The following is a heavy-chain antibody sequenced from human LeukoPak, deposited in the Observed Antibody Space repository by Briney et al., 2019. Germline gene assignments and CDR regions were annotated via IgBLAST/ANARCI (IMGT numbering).Heavy chain of an antibody. Sequence: SETLSLTCAVYGGSFSGYYWSWIRQPPGKGLEWIGEINHSGSTNYNPSLKSRVTISVDTSKNQFPLKLSSVAAADTAVYYCARGVRRIYYYYYMDVWGKGTTVTVSS. D-gene: IGHD3-10*02. CDR2: INHSGST. CDR1: GGSFSGYY. CDR3: ARGVRRIYYYYYMDV. J-gene: IGHJ6*03. V-gene: IGHV4-34*01.